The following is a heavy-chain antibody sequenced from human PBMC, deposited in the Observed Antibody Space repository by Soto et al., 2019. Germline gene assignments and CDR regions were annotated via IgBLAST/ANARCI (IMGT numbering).Heavy chain of an antibody. V-gene: IGHV3-74*03. J-gene: IGHJ4*02. CDR3: ATAEVDY. Sequence: LRLSCAASGFTFGDYWMHWVRQPPGKGPEWVSRMTGDGRTTQYADSVKGRFTASRDNAKSTLYLQMNSLRAEDTAVYYCATAEVDYWGPGTLVTVSS. CDR2: MTGDGRTT. CDR1: GFTFGDYW.